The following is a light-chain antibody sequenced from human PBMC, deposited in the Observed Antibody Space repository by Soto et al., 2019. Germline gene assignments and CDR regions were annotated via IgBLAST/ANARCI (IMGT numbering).Light chain of an antibody. J-gene: IGKJ4*01. V-gene: IGKV3-20*01. Sequence: DMVLTQSPGTLSLSPGERATFSDRASQSVGTTYLACYQQKPGQAPRLLIYGASGRATGIQDRYSGSGSAIDFTLTISRLEPEDFAVYSCQQFGSSPLTFGGGTKVEIK. CDR1: QSVGTTY. CDR3: QQFGSSPLT. CDR2: GAS.